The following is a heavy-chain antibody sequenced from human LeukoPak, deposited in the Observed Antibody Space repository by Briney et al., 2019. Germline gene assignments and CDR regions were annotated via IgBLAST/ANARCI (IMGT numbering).Heavy chain of an antibody. CDR2: IKQDGSEK. D-gene: IGHD2-21*01. CDR3: ASPGEGRRLWDFDY. CDR1: GFTFSSYW. J-gene: IGHJ4*02. V-gene: IGHV3-7*01. Sequence: HAGGSLRLSCAASGFTFSSYWMSWVRQAPGKGLEWVANIKQDGSEKYYVDSVKGRFTISRDNAEYSLYLQMNSLRAEETAVYYCASPGEGRRLWDFDYWGQGTLVTVSS.